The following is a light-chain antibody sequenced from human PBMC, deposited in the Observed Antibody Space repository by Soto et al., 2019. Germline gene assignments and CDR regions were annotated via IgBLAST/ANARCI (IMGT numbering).Light chain of an antibody. Sequence: EIGLTQSPGTLSLSPGERATHSCSATQSGIRSYLAWYQHKPVQAACRLLCGTSTRAPGIPERFSGSGSGTDFPLAISRLEPEDFAVYYCQYYGQPFGQGTKVDI. CDR1: QSGIRSY. CDR2: GTS. CDR3: QYYGQP. J-gene: IGKJ1*01. V-gene: IGKV3-20*01.